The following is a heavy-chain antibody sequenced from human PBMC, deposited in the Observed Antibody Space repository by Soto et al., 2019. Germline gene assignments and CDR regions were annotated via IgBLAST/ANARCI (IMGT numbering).Heavy chain of an antibody. Sequence: QVQLQESGPGLVKPSETLSLTCTVSGGSISSYYWSWIRQPPGKGLEWIGYIYYSGSTNYNPSLKSRVTISVDTSKNQFSLKLSSVTAADTAVYYCARAPYGTMGYYYYYMDVWGKGTTVTVSS. D-gene: IGHD2-8*01. CDR1: GGSISSYY. CDR3: ARAPYGTMGYYYYYMDV. J-gene: IGHJ6*03. CDR2: IYYSGST. V-gene: IGHV4-59*01.